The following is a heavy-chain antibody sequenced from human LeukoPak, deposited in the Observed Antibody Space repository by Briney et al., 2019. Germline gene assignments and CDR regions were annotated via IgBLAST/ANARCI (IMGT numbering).Heavy chain of an antibody. CDR1: GFSISKEH. J-gene: IGHJ2*01. Sequence: GGFLRLSCVASGFSISKEHMSWVRQAPGKGLQWVSGLYSGGSTDYAGSVKGRFTISRDNSQNTVSLQMNSLRAEDTAIYYCARGRRRLQYWYFDLWGRGTLVTVSS. CDR2: LYSGGST. CDR3: ARGRRRLQYWYFDL. D-gene: IGHD6-25*01. V-gene: IGHV3-53*01.